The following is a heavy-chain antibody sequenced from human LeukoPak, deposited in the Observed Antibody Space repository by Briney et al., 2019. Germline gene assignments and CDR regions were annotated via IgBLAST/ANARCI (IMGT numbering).Heavy chain of an antibody. Sequence: GGSLRLSRAASGFTFSSYSVNWVPPAPGGGLEWVSYISSSSSYIYYADSVKGRFTISRDNAKSSLYLQMNSLRAEDTAVYYCARAGPIAAAGKGLSHWGQGTLVTVSP. J-gene: IGHJ4*02. D-gene: IGHD6-13*01. V-gene: IGHV3-21*01. CDR3: ARAGPIAAAGKGLSH. CDR1: GFTFSSYS. CDR2: ISSSSSYI.